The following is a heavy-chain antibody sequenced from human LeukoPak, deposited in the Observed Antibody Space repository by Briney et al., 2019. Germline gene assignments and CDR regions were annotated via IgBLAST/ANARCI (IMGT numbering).Heavy chain of an antibody. CDR2: IYYSGST. J-gene: IGHJ4*02. D-gene: IGHD6-13*01. CDR1: GGSISSYY. V-gene: IGHV4-59*01. CDR3: ARGGSSSWCALDY. Sequence: PSETLSLTCTVSGGSISSYYWSWIRQPPGKGLEWIGYIYYSGSTNYNPSLKSRVTISVDTSKNQFSLKLSSVTAADTAVYYCARGGSSSWCALDYWGQGTLVTVSS.